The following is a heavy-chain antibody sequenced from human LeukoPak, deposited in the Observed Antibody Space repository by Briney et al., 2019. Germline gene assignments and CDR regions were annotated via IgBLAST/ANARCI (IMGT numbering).Heavy chain of an antibody. D-gene: IGHD1-14*01. Sequence: PGGSLRLSCAASGFTFSSYSMNWVRQAPGKGLEWVSSISSSSSYIYYADSVKGRFTISRDNAKNSLYLQMNSLRAEDTAVYYCARDCRYNGNPICFDPWGQGTLVTVSS. CDR3: ARDCRYNGNPICFDP. V-gene: IGHV3-21*01. J-gene: IGHJ5*02. CDR2: ISSSSSYI. CDR1: GFTFSSYS.